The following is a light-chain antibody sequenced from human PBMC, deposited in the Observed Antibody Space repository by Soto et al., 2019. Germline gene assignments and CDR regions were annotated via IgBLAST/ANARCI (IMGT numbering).Light chain of an antibody. CDR1: QDINNF. Sequence: AILMTQSPSSVSASLGDRVTIXXQASQDINNFLNWYQQKPGKAPKIXIYDTSRLESAVPSRFSASGSGADFTLTISTLQPEDFGTYYCQQYNSYSWTFGQGTKVDIK. CDR3: QQYNSYSWT. J-gene: IGKJ1*01. CDR2: DTS. V-gene: IGKV1-13*02.